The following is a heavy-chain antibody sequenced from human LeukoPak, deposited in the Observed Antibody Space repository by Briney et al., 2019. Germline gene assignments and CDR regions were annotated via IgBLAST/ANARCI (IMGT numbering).Heavy chain of an antibody. V-gene: IGHV4-39*07. CDR1: GGSISSSSYY. Sequence: PSETLSLTCTVSGGSISSSSYYWGWIRQPPGKGLEWIGSIYYSGSTYYNPSLKSRVTISVNTSKNQFSLKLSSVTAADTAVYYFARDYYDSSGHNWFDPWGQGTLVTVSP. CDR2: IYYSGST. CDR3: ARDYYDSSGHNWFDP. J-gene: IGHJ5*02. D-gene: IGHD3-22*01.